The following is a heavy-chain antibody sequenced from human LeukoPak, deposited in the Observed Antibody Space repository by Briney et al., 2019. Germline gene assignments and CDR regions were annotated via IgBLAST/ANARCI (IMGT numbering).Heavy chain of an antibody. CDR2: ISYGGST. CDR1: GVSISGVGYY. CDR3: AGYYYDSSGYFG. Sequence: SETLSLTCTVSGVSISGVGYYWGWIRQPPGKGLEWIGSISYGGSTYYNPFLKSRVFIYVDMSKNQVSLKLSSVTAADTALYYCAGYYYDSSGYFGCGQGTLVTVSS. V-gene: IGHV4-39*01. J-gene: IGHJ4*02. D-gene: IGHD3-22*01.